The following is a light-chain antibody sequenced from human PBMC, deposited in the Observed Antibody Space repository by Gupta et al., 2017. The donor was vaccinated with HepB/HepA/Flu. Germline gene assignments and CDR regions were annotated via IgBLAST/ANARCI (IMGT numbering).Light chain of an antibody. J-gene: IGLJ1*01. CDR3: CSYAGSYAPIYV. CDR2: DVS. Sequence: QSALTQPRPVSGSPGQSVTISCTGTSSDVGGYNYVSWYQQHPGKAPKLMIYDVSKRPSGVPDRFSGSKSGNTASLTISGLQAEDEADYYCCSYAGSYAPIYVFGTGTKVTVL. CDR1: SSDVGGYNY. V-gene: IGLV2-11*01.